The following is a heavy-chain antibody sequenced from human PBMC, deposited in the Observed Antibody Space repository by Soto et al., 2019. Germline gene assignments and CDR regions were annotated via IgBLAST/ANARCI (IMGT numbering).Heavy chain of an antibody. CDR3: AKGLYCSGGSCYPSDFDY. Sequence: EVQLLESGGGLVQPGGSLRLSCAASGFTFSSYAMSWVRQAPGKGLEWVSAISGSGGSTYYADSVKGRFTISRDNSKNTLYLQMNSLRAEDTAVYYCAKGLYCSGGSCYPSDFDYWGQGTLVTVSS. CDR2: ISGSGGST. J-gene: IGHJ4*02. V-gene: IGHV3-23*01. CDR1: GFTFSSYA. D-gene: IGHD2-15*01.